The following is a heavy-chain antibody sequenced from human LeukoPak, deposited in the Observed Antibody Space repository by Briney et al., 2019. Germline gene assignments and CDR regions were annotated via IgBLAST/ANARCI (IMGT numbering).Heavy chain of an antibody. J-gene: IGHJ4*02. Sequence: SETLSLTCTVSGYSISSGYYWGWIRQPPGKGLEWIGSIFYGANTYYNPSLKSRVTISVDTSRNQFSLKLSSVTAADTAVYYCAREATVTTWGYWGQGTLVTVSS. CDR1: GYSISSGYY. V-gene: IGHV4-38-2*02. CDR3: AREATVTTWGY. CDR2: IFYGANT. D-gene: IGHD4-17*01.